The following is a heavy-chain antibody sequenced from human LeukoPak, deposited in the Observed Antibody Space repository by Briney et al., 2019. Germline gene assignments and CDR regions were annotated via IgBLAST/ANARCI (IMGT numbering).Heavy chain of an antibody. D-gene: IGHD6-13*01. J-gene: IGHJ4*02. Sequence: SETLSLTCTVSGGSISLYYWNWIRQPPGKGLEWIGYIYYTTSGSTNYNPSLKSRVTISVDTSKNQFSLKLASVTAEDTAVYYCARRGIAAAGADYWGQGTLVTVSS. CDR3: ARRGIAAAGADY. CDR2: IYYTTSGST. V-gene: IGHV4-59*01. CDR1: GGSISLYY.